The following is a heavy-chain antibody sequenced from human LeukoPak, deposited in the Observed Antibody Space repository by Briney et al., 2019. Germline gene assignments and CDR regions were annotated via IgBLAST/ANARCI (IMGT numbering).Heavy chain of an antibody. V-gene: IGHV4-30-2*01. Sequence: NPSETLSLTCTASGGSISSGGYYWSWIRQPPGKGLEWIGYIYHSGSTYYNPSLKSRVTISVDTSKNQFSLKLSSVTAADTAVYYCARANWNYEWFDPWGQGTLVTVSS. CDR2: IYHSGST. CDR3: ARANWNYEWFDP. CDR1: GGSISSGGYY. D-gene: IGHD1-7*01. J-gene: IGHJ5*02.